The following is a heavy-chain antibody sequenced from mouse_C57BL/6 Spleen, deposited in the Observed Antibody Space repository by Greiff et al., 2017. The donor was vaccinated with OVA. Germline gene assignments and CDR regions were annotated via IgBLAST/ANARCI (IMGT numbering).Heavy chain of an antibody. Sequence: QVQLQQSGAELVKPGASVKISCKASGYAFSSYWMNWVKQRPGKGLEWIGQIYPGDGDTNYNGKFKGKATLTADKSSSTAYMQLSSLTSEDSAVYFCVRQPSGYAMDYWGQGTSVTVSS. V-gene: IGHV1-80*01. CDR3: VRQPSGYAMDY. CDR2: IYPGDGDT. CDR1: GYAFSSYW. J-gene: IGHJ4*01. D-gene: IGHD3-1*01.